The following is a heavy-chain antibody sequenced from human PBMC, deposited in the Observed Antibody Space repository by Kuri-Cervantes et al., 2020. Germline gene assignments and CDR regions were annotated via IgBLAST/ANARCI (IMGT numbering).Heavy chain of an antibody. V-gene: IGHV3-13*01. CDR2: IDTAGDT. J-gene: IGHJ6*02. D-gene: IGHD1-26*01. CDR1: GFTFSSYD. Sequence: GESLKISCAASGFTFSSYDMHWVRQATGKGPEWVSSIDTAGDTNYPGSVKGRFTISRENAKNSLYLQMNSLRAGDTAVYYCARGASYYYGMDVWGQGTMVTVSS. CDR3: ARGASYYYGMDV.